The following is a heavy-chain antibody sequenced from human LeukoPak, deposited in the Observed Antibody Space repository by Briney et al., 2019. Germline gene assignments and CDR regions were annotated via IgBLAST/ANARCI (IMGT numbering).Heavy chain of an antibody. D-gene: IGHD1-1*01. J-gene: IGHJ3*02. CDR2: INPSGGST. CDR3: ARVRTGSDAFDI. Sequence: ASVKVSCRASGYTFTSYYMHWVRQAPGQGLEWMGLINPSGGSTSYAQKFQGRVTMTRDTSTSTVYMELSSLRSEDTAVYYCARVRTGSDAFDIWGQGTMVTVSS. CDR1: GYTFTSYY. V-gene: IGHV1-46*01.